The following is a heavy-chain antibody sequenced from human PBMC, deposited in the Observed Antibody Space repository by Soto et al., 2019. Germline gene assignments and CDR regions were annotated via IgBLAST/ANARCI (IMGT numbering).Heavy chain of an antibody. J-gene: IGHJ4*02. CDR2: IYYSGST. D-gene: IGHD4-17*01. CDR1: GGSISSSSYY. V-gene: IGHV4-39*01. CDR3: ASMTTVVTPYYFDY. Sequence: LSLTCTVSGGSISSSSYYWGWIRQPPGKGLEWIGSIYYSGSTYYNPSLKSRVTISVDTSKNQFSLKLSSVTAADTAVYYCASMTTVVTPYYFDYWGQGTLVTVSS.